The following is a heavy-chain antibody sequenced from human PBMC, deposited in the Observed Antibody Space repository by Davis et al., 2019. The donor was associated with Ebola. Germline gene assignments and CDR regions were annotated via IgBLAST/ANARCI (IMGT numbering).Heavy chain of an antibody. Sequence: KVSCKGSGYSFANYWIAWVRQMPGKGLEWMGIIYPGDSDTRYSPSFQGQVTISADKSISTAYLQWSSLKASDTAMYYCARRVAVAHWYFDLWGRGTLVTVSS. V-gene: IGHV5-51*01. CDR3: ARRVAVAHWYFDL. J-gene: IGHJ2*01. D-gene: IGHD6-19*01. CDR2: IYPGDSDT. CDR1: GYSFANYW.